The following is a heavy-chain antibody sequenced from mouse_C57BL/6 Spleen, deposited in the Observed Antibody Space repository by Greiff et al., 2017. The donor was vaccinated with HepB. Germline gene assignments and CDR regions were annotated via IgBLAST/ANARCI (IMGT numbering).Heavy chain of an antibody. D-gene: IGHD1-1*01. CDR3: ARGTTVVDFDY. CDR1: GYAFSSYW. CDR2: IYPGDGDT. J-gene: IGHJ2*01. V-gene: IGHV1-80*01. Sequence: VQLQQSGAELVKPGASVKISCKASGYAFSSYWMNWVKQRPGKGLEWIGQIYPGDGDTNSNGKFKGKATLTADKSSSTAYMQLSSLTSEDSAVYVCARGTTVVDFDYWGQGTTLTVSS.